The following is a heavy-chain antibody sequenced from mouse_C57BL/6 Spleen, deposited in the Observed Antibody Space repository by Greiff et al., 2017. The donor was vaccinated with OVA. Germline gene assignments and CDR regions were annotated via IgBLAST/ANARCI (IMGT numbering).Heavy chain of an antibody. J-gene: IGHJ2*01. Sequence: QVQLKASGPELVKPGASVKISCKASGYAFSSSWMNWVKQRPGKGLEWIGRIYPGDGDTNYTGKFKGKATLTADKSSSTAYMQLSSLTSEDSAVYFCARYDTTVARYFDYWGQGTTLTVSS. D-gene: IGHD1-1*01. V-gene: IGHV1-82*01. CDR1: GYAFSSSW. CDR2: IYPGDGDT. CDR3: ARYDTTVARYFDY.